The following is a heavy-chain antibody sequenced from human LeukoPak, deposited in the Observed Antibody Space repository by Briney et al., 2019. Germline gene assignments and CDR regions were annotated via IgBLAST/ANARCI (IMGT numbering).Heavy chain of an antibody. CDR3: ARGPNSNWSGLAF. J-gene: IGHJ4*02. D-gene: IGHD6-6*01. Sequence: GGSLRLSCTASGFSFSGHWMHWARQLPGKGLVWVSRISPTGSTTSYADSVKGRFTVSRDNAKNTLYLQVNNLRAEDTAVYYCARGPNSNWSGLAFWGQGTLLTVSS. V-gene: IGHV3-74*01. CDR2: ISPTGSTT. CDR1: GFSFSGHW.